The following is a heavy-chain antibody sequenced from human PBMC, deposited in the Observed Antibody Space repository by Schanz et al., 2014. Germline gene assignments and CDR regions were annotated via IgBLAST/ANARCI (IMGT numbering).Heavy chain of an antibody. CDR2: VFPNGIT. Sequence: QVQLQESGPGLVKPSQTLSLTCTVSGGSISSATYYWSWVRQPAGKALEWVGRVFPNGITNYNPSLKSRVTIALDTSKNQFSLTRTSLTAADTAVYYCARDTTWRLDLWGRGTLVTVSS. V-gene: IGHV4-61*02. CDR1: GGSISSATYY. D-gene: IGHD1-1*01. J-gene: IGHJ2*01. CDR3: ARDTTWRLDL.